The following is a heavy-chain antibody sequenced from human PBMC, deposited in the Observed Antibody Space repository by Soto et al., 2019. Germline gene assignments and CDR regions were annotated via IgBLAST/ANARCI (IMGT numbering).Heavy chain of an antibody. Sequence: GGSLRLSCAASGFTFSSYAMHWVRQAPGKGLEWVAVISYDGSNKYYADSVKGRFTISRDNSKNTLYLQMNSLRAVDTAVYYCADLDYYDSSGYYYWGQGTLVTVSS. CDR1: GFTFSSYA. J-gene: IGHJ4*02. CDR2: ISYDGSNK. V-gene: IGHV3-30-3*01. CDR3: ADLDYYDSSGYYY. D-gene: IGHD3-22*01.